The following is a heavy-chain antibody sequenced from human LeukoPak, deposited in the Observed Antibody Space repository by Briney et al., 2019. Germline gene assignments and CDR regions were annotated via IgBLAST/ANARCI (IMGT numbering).Heavy chain of an antibody. V-gene: IGHV3-30*02. Sequence: GGSLRLSCTASGFTFRDYPMHWVRQAPGKGLEWVAFIRYDGSNKYYADSVKGRFTISRDNSKNTLYLQMNSLRAEDTAVYYCATDSSSWGQGTLVTVSS. J-gene: IGHJ4*02. D-gene: IGHD6-13*01. CDR2: IRYDGSNK. CDR3: ATDSSS. CDR1: GFTFRDYP.